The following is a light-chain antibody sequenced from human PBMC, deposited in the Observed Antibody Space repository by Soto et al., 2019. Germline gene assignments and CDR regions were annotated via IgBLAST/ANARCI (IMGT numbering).Light chain of an antibody. J-gene: IGKJ5*01. CDR1: QSISGW. V-gene: IGKV1-12*01. Sequence: DIQMTQSPSTGSASGIGIVRSGFLASQSISGWLAWYQQKPGKAPKLLIYDVSSLESGVPSRFSGSGSGTDFTLTISSLQPEDFATYYCQQANSFPPTFGQGTRLEI. CDR3: QQANSFPPT. CDR2: DVS.